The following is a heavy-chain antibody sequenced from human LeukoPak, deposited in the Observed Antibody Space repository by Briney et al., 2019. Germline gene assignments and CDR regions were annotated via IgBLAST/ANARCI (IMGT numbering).Heavy chain of an antibody. CDR1: GYTLTNYY. V-gene: IGHV1-46*01. CDR3: ARPHDADYYDSSAYYDY. Sequence: ASVKVSCKASGYTLTNYYMHWVRQAPGQGLEWMGMITPSGVSTSYAQRFQGRVTMTSDMSTSTVYMELSSLRSEDTAVYYCARPHDADYYDSSAYYDYWGQGTLVTVSS. J-gene: IGHJ4*02. CDR2: ITPSGVST. D-gene: IGHD3-22*01.